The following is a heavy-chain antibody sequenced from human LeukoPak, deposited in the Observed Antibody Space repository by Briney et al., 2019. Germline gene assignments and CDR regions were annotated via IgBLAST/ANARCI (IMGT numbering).Heavy chain of an antibody. CDR1: GGTFSSYT. V-gene: IGHV1-69*02. J-gene: IGHJ5*02. Sequence: SVKVSCKASGGTFSSYTISWVRQAPGQGLEWMGRIIPILGIANHAQKFQGRVTITADKSTSTAYMELSSLRSEDTAVYYCARAPCSSTSCYSDLNWFDPWGQGTLVTVSS. CDR2: IIPILGIA. D-gene: IGHD2-2*01. CDR3: ARAPCSSTSCYSDLNWFDP.